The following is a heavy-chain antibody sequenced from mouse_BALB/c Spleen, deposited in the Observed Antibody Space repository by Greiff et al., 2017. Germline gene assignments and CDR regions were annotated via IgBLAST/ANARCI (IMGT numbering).Heavy chain of an antibody. V-gene: IGHV5-12-2*01. CDR1: GFTFSSYT. CDR2: ISNGGGST. Sequence: EVQLVESGGGLVQPGGSLKLSCAASGFTFSSYTMSWVRQTPEKRLEWVAYISNGGGSTYYPDTVKGRFTISRDNAKNTLYLQMSSLKSEDTAMYYCARGDYYYGSSYAMDYWGQGTSVTVSS. CDR3: ARGDYYYGSSYAMDY. D-gene: IGHD1-1*01. J-gene: IGHJ4*01.